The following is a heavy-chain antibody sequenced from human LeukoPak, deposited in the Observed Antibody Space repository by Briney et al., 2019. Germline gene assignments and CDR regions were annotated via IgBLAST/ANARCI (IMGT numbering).Heavy chain of an antibody. Sequence: GASVKVSCTASGYTFNNHGVNWVRQAPGQGLEWMGWISPYNGNTHYAQNIQDRITMTTETSTSTAYLEVRSLRFDDTAVYYCARGVALRYYDWSGSWGQGTLVTVSS. CDR3: ARGVALRYYDWSGS. CDR2: ISPYNGNT. J-gene: IGHJ4*02. V-gene: IGHV1-18*01. CDR1: GYTFNNHG. D-gene: IGHD3-9*01.